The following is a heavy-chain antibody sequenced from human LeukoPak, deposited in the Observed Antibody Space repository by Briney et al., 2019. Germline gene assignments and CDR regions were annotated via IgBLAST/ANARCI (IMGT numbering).Heavy chain of an antibody. V-gene: IGHV1-69*05. CDR1: GGTFSSYA. CDR2: IIPIFGTA. CDR3: AAYYESSGYYSNWFDP. J-gene: IGHJ5*02. D-gene: IGHD3-22*01. Sequence: GAPVKVSCKASGGTFSSYAISWVRQAPGQGLKWMGGIIPIFGTANYAQKFQGRVTITTDESTSTAYMELSSLRSEDTAVYYCAAYYESSGYYSNWFDPWGQGTLVTVSS.